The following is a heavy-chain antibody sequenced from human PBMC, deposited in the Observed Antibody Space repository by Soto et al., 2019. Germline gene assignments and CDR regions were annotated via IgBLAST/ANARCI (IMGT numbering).Heavy chain of an antibody. V-gene: IGHV3-23*01. D-gene: IGHD2-21*02. CDR2: ISPNGQGI. CDR3: AKDRLYPRYYFHY. CDR1: GFTVTSNG. Sequence: EVKLLESGGGLVQPGGSLRLSCGVSGFTVTSNGVSWVRQAPGKGLEWVSAISPNGQGIWYADSVKGRFTISRDISRNTVFLQMDSLRAEDTAVYYCAKDRLYPRYYFHYWGQGTLVTVSS. J-gene: IGHJ4*02.